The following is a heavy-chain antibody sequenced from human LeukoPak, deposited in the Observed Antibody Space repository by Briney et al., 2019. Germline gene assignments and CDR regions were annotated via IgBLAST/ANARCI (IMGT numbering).Heavy chain of an antibody. V-gene: IGHV3-21*01. D-gene: IGHD3-10*01. Sequence: GGSLRLSCAASGFTFSSYSMNWVRQAPGKGLEWVSSISSSSSYIYYADSVKGRFTISRDNAKNSLYLQMNSLRAEDTAVYYCAGIGRGGDYYGSGSNAFDIWGQGTMVTVSS. CDR3: AGIGRGGDYYGSGSNAFDI. J-gene: IGHJ3*02. CDR2: ISSSSSYI. CDR1: GFTFSSYS.